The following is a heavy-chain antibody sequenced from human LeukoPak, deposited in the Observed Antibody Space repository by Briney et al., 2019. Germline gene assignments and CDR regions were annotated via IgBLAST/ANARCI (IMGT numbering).Heavy chain of an antibody. Sequence: SETLSLTCTVSGYSITSGYFWGWIRQPPQKGLEWIGSIYHSGTTYYNSSLKSRVSISVDTSKNQSSLKLSSVTAADTAVYYCTRDYDYWGQGALVTVSS. CDR1: GYSITSGYF. CDR2: IYHSGTT. V-gene: IGHV4-38-2*02. J-gene: IGHJ4*02. CDR3: TRDYDY.